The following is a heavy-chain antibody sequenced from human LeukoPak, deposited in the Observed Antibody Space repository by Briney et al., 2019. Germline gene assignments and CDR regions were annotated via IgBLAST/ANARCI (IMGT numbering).Heavy chain of an antibody. CDR2: INPNSGGT. Sequence: ASVKVSCKTSGYTFIGYYLHWVRQAPGLGLEWMGWINPNSGGTNYAQKFQGRATMTRDTSITTAYMELSRLTSDDTAVYLCARDAATTVTTDWGQGTLVTVSS. D-gene: IGHD4-11*01. V-gene: IGHV1-2*02. CDR3: ARDAATTVTTD. J-gene: IGHJ4*02. CDR1: GYTFIGYY.